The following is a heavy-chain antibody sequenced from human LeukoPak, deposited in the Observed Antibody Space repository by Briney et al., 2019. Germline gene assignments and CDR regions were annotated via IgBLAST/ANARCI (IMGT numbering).Heavy chain of an antibody. CDR2: IYHSGST. D-gene: IGHD4-17*01. V-gene: IGHV4-4*02. J-gene: IGHJ6*02. Sequence: SETLSLTCAVSGGSISSSNWWSWVRQPPGKGLEWIGEIYHSGSTNYNPSLKSRVTISVGTSKNQFSLKLSSVTAADTAVYYCAREGRVVTTVTDYYYYGMDVWGQGTTVTVSS. CDR3: AREGRVVTTVTDYYYYGMDV. CDR1: GGSISSSNW.